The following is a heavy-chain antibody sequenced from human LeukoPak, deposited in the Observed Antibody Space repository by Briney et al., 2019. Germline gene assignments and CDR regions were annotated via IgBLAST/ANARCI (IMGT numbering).Heavy chain of an antibody. CDR2: ISYDGSNK. CDR3: AKDLLIYCSGGSCLRDMIPDY. D-gene: IGHD2-15*01. J-gene: IGHJ4*02. V-gene: IGHV3-30*18. CDR1: GFTFSSYG. Sequence: GGPLRLSCAASGFTFSSYGMHWVRQAPGKGLEWVAVISYDGSNKYYADSVKGRFTISRDNSKNTLYLQMNSLRAEDTAVYYCAKDLLIYCSGGSCLRDMIPDYWGQGTLVTVSS.